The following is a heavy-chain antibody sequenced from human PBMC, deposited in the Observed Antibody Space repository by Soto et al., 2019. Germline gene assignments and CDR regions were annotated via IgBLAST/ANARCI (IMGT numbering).Heavy chain of an antibody. CDR2: IIPIFGTA. CDR3: ARYDSSGLYGSVY. CDR1: GGTFSSYA. V-gene: IGHV1-69*01. Sequence: QVQLVQSGAEVKKPGSSVKVSCKASGGTFSSYAISWVRQAPGQGLEWMGGIIPIFGTANYAKKFQGRVTIDADESTSRAYMERSSLRSEDTAVYYCARYDSSGLYGSVYWGQGTMVTVSS. D-gene: IGHD6-19*01. J-gene: IGHJ4*02.